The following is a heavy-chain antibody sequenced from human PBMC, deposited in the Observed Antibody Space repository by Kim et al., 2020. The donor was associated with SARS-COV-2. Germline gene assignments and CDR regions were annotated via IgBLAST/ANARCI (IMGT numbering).Heavy chain of an antibody. J-gene: IGHJ4*02. Sequence: SLKSRVTISVDTSKNQFSLKLSSVTAADTAVYYCAYSAVLRYFDWSRIDYWGQGTLVTVSS. D-gene: IGHD3-9*01. V-gene: IGHV4-34*01. CDR3: AYSAVLRYFDWSRIDY.